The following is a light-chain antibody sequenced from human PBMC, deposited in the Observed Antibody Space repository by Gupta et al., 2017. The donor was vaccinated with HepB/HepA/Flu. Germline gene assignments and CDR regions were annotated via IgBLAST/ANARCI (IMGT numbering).Light chain of an antibody. CDR3: QHYSRSSRT. CDR1: QSISFW. V-gene: IGKV1-5*03. J-gene: IGKJ1*01. Sequence: DIHMTQSPSTLSASIGDRVTITCRASQSISFWVDWYQQKPGGAPKLLIPKASTLEAGVPSRFSGRGSGTEFTLTITSLEPDDFANYYCQHYSRSSRTFGQGTQVEIK. CDR2: KAS.